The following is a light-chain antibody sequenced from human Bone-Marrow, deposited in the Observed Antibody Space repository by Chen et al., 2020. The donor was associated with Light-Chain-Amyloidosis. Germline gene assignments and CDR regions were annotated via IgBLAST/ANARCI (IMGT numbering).Light chain of an antibody. CDR2: STS. CDR1: QDIVTY. J-gene: IGKJ3*01. Sequence: DIQMPQSPSSLSASAGDRVTITCRASQDIVTYLNWYQQKTGKAPNLLIDSTSNLQSGVPSRFSGSGSGTDFTLTISSLQPEDAATYYCQQSYSIPLFTFGPGTKVDIK. V-gene: IGKV1-39*01. CDR3: QQSYSIPLFT.